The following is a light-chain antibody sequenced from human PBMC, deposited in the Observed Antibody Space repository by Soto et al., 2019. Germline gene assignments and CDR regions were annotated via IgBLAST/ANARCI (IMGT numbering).Light chain of an antibody. CDR2: GAS. CDR3: QQYNSWPRT. CDR1: QSVSSN. V-gene: IGKV3-15*01. J-gene: IGKJ1*01. Sequence: ELMFGQSPGTQTVSVGVGATLSCRASQSVSSNLAWYQQKPGQAPRLLIYGASTRATGIPARFSGSGSGTEFTLTISSLQSEDVAVYYCQQYNSWPRTFGQGTKVDIK.